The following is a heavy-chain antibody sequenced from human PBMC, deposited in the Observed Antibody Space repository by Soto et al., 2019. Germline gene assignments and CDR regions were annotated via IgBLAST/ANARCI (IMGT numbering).Heavy chain of an antibody. D-gene: IGHD2-21*01. J-gene: IGHJ4*02. V-gene: IGHV4-30-4*01. CDR1: GGSISDGAYY. CDR3: ASGLSGDKVDQ. CDR2: IYDSGNT. Sequence: QVQLQESGPGLVKPSQTLSLTCTISGGSISDGAYYWSWIRQPPGKGLEWIGHIYDSGNTYNKPSLQSRLTIAVDTSKNHFSLNLNSVTAADTAVYYCASGLSGDKVDQWGQGTLVTVS.